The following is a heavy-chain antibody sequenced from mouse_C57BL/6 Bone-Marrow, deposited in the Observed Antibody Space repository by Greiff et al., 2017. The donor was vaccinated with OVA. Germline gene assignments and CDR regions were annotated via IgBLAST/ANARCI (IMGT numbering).Heavy chain of an antibody. V-gene: IGHV1-5*01. CDR1: GYTFTSYW. J-gene: IGHJ1*03. D-gene: IGHD1-1*02. CDR3: TRTLYGFDV. CDR2: IYPGNSDT. Sequence: EVQLQQSGTVLARPGASVKMSCKTSGYTFTSYWMHWVKQRPGQGLEWIGAIYPGNSDTSYNQKFKGKAKLTAGTSASTAYMELSSLTNEDSAVYYCTRTLYGFDVWGTGTTVTVSS.